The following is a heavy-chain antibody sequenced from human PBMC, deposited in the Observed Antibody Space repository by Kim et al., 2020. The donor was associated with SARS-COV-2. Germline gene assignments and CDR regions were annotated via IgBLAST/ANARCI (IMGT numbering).Heavy chain of an antibody. Sequence: GGSLRLSCAASGFTFSSYGMHWVRQAPGKGLEWVSVISYDGSNKYYADSVKGRFTISRDNSKNTLYLQMNSLRAEDTAVYYCAKDLITMVRGVIKAVGNYYYYGMDVWGQGTTVTVSS. D-gene: IGHD3-10*01. CDR1: GFTFSSYG. CDR2: ISYDGSNK. V-gene: IGHV3-30*18. J-gene: IGHJ6*02. CDR3: AKDLITMVRGVIKAVGNYYYYGMDV.